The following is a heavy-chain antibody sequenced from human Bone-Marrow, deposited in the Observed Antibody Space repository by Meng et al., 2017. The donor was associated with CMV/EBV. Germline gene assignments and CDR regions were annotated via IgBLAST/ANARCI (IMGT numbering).Heavy chain of an antibody. CDR1: FTVSTNN. V-gene: IGHV3-66*02. D-gene: IGHD3-16*02. J-gene: IGHJ4*02. CDR2: IYSGGST. CDR3: ARAPRGITFGGVIGHFDY. Sequence: FTVSTNNVGWVRQAPGKGLEWVSVIYSGGSTYYADSVKGRFTISRDNSKNTLYLQMNSLRAEDTAVYYCARAPRGITFGGVIGHFDYWGQGTLVTVSS.